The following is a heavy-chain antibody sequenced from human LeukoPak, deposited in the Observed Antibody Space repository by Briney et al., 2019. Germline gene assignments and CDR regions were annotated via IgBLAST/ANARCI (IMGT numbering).Heavy chain of an antibody. Sequence: PGGSLRLSCAASGFSDSSSGIHWVRQAPGKGLDWLAFIRYDGRNKYYADSVKGRFTMSRDNSKNTLTMFLQMNSRRVEDTAVYYCTKGGDYALDYWGQGTLVTVAS. CDR2: IRYDGRNK. CDR3: TKGGDYALDY. D-gene: IGHD4-17*01. V-gene: IGHV3-30*02. CDR1: GFSDSSSG. J-gene: IGHJ4*02.